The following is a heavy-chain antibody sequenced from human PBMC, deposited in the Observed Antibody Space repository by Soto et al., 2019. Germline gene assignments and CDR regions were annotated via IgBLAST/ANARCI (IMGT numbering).Heavy chain of an antibody. D-gene: IGHD3-22*01. Sequence: EVQLVESGGGLVKPGGSLRLSCAASGFTFSSYSMNWVRQAPGKGLEWVSSISSSSSYIYYADSVKGRFTISRDNSKNTLYLQMNSLRAEDTAVYYCAKAPARGGYYFYWGQGTLVTVSS. CDR2: ISSSSSYI. V-gene: IGHV3-21*04. J-gene: IGHJ4*02. CDR3: AKAPARGGYYFY. CDR1: GFTFSSYS.